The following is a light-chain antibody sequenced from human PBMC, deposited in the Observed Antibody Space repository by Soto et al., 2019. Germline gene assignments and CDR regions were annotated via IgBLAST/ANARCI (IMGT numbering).Light chain of an antibody. CDR1: LDIRNE. CDR2: DAS. Sequence: IQVTQSPSSLSASVGDRVTITCRASLDIRNELDWYQQKPGKAPKRLIYDASTLQDWAPSRFSGDGSGTEFTLTISSLQSEDFATYFCLQHKSYPWTFGQGTK. V-gene: IGKV1-17*01. J-gene: IGKJ1*01. CDR3: LQHKSYPWT.